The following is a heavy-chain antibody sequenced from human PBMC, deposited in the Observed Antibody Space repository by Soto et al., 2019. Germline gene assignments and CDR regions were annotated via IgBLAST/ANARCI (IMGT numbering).Heavy chain of an antibody. D-gene: IGHD6-19*01. V-gene: IGHV3-21*01. J-gene: IGHJ4*02. CDR2: ISTSSAYI. CDR1: GFTVSSYS. CDR3: ARRGGAVAAKIAY. Sequence: EVQLVESGGDLVKPGGSLRLSCAASGFTVSSYSMNWVRQAPGQGLELVSSISTSSAYINYADSVKGRFTISRDNAKMSRYLQMNNLRVEDTAVYYCARRGGAVAAKIAYWGQGTMVTVSS.